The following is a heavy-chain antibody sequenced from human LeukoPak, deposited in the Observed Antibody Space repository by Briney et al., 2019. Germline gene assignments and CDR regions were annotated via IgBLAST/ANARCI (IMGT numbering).Heavy chain of an antibody. CDR2: ISDSGANT. V-gene: IGHV3-23*01. Sequence: GGSLRLSCSTSGXTFNTYAMSWVRQAPGKGLEWVSGISDSGANTDYIDSVKGRFTISRDNSKKTLYLQMNSLTAEDTALYFCAREGRTSRPINSWGQGTLVTVSS. CDR3: AREGRTSRPINS. D-gene: IGHD3-10*01. CDR1: GXTFNTYA. J-gene: IGHJ4*02.